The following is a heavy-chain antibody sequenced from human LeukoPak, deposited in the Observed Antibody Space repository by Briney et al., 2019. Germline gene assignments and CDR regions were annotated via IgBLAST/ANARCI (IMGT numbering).Heavy chain of an antibody. Sequence: GGSLRLSCAASGFTFSSYGMHWVRQAPGKGLEWVAVISYDGSNKYYADSVKGRFTISRDNSKNTLYLQMNSLRAEDTAVYYCAKDGETYYYGSGSPWYWGQGTLVTVSS. V-gene: IGHV3-30*18. CDR3: AKDGETYYYGSGSPWY. D-gene: IGHD3-10*01. CDR2: ISYDGSNK. J-gene: IGHJ4*02. CDR1: GFTFSSYG.